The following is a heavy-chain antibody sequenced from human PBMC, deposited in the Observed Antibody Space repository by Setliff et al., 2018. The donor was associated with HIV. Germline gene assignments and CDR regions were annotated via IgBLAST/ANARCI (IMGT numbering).Heavy chain of an antibody. CDR3: ARGGRKDLADY. D-gene: IGHD3-16*01. V-gene: IGHV4-31*03. J-gene: IGHJ4*02. CDR1: GGPISSAGGYF. CDR2: IYYSGGT. Sequence: PSETLSLTCTVSGGPISSAGGYFYSWIRQHPGKGLEWIGYIYYSGGTYYNPSLKSRFTISMDTSKNQFSLKVTSVSAADTAVYYCARGGRKDLADYWGQGALVTVSS.